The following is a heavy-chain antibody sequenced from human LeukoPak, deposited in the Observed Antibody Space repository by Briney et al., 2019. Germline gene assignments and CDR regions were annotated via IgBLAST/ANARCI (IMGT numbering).Heavy chain of an antibody. D-gene: IGHD3-9*01. Sequence: GGSLRLSCAASGFTFRNNAMSWVRQAPGKGLEWVSAVSGNTDSTYYAGSVKGRFTISRDNSRNMLYLQMNSLRAEDTAVYYCAKASPYYDVLTGFYYYFDYFGQGTLVTVSS. J-gene: IGHJ4*02. CDR3: AKASPYYDVLTGFYYYFDY. CDR2: VSGNTDST. V-gene: IGHV3-23*01. CDR1: GFTFRNNA.